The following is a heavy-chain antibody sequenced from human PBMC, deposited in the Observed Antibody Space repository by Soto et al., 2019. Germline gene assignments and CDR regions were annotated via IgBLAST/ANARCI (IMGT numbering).Heavy chain of an antibody. CDR3: ASPSRTYYDFWSGYPL. Sequence: GGSLRLSCAASGFTFSSYAMSWVRQAPGKGLEWVSAISGSGGSTYYADSVKGRFTISRDNSKNTLYLQMNSLRAEDTAVYYCASPSRTYYDFWSGYPLWGQGTLVTVSS. J-gene: IGHJ4*02. CDR2: ISGSGGST. V-gene: IGHV3-23*01. CDR1: GFTFSSYA. D-gene: IGHD3-3*01.